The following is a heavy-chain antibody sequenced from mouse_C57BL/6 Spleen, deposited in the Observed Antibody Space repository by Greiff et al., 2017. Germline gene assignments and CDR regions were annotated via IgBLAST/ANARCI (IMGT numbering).Heavy chain of an antibody. Sequence: VKLQQPGAELVRPGSSVKLSCKASGYTFTSYWMDWVKQRPGQGLEWIGNIYPSDSETHYNQKFKDKATMTVDKSSSTAYMQLSSLTSEDSAVYYCARSHYYGSRADDWGQGTTLTVSA. J-gene: IGHJ2*01. CDR3: ARSHYYGSRADD. CDR1: GYTFTSYW. D-gene: IGHD1-1*01. CDR2: IYPSDSET. V-gene: IGHV1-61*01.